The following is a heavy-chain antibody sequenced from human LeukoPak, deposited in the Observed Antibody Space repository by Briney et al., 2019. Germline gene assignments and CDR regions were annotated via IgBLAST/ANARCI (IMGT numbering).Heavy chain of an antibody. CDR2: IRPGDTRT. J-gene: IGHJ4*02. CDR1: GYTFTSYD. V-gene: IGHV1-46*01. CDR3: VREKSGGTYDY. D-gene: IGHD3-16*01. Sequence: ASVKVSCKASGYTFTSYDINWVRQAPGQGLEWMGTIRPGDTRTTYAREFQGRVTMTWNMSTTTGYMELSSLRSEDTAVYYCVREKSGGTYDYWGQGTLVTVSS.